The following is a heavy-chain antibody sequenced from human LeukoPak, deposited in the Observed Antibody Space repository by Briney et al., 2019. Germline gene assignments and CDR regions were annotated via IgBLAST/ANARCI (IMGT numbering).Heavy chain of an antibody. CDR3: AREHSPYNEIDY. D-gene: IGHD1-1*01. J-gene: IGHJ4*02. V-gene: IGHV3-64*01. CDR1: GFTFSSYT. Sequence: GGSLRLSCAASGFTFSSYTMHWVRQAPGKRLEYVSAINSNGDKTYYANSVQGRFTISRDNFKNTLYLQMGSLRAEDMAVYYCAREHSPYNEIDYWGQGTLVTVSS. CDR2: INSNGDKT.